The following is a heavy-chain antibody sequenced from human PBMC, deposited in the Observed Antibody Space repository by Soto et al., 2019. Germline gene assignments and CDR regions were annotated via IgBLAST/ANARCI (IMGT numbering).Heavy chain of an antibody. V-gene: IGHV3-48*03. CDR1: GFSFSDYE. D-gene: IGHD3-10*01. J-gene: IGHJ6*02. CDR2: ISSSSGTI. CDR3: ARKAFEIYYKFGLDV. Sequence: GGSLRLSCAASGFSFSDYEMNWVRQTPGKGLEWLSYISSSSGTIKYADSVKGRFTISRDNAKNSLYLQMHSLRADDTAVYYCARKAFEIYYKFGLDVWGQGTPVTVSS.